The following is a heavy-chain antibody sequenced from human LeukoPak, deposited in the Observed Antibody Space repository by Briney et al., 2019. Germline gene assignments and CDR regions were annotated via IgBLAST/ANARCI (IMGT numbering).Heavy chain of an antibody. CDR1: GFTFSSYS. CDR3: ARDFSAKYGSTGYYYYGMDV. CDR2: ISSSSSYI. D-gene: IGHD3-10*01. Sequence: GGSLRLSCAASGFTFSSYSMNWVRQAPGKGLEWVSSISSSSSYIYYADSVKGRFTISRGNAKNSLYLQMNSLRAEDTAVYYCARDFSAKYGSTGYYYYGMDVWGQGTTVTVSS. V-gene: IGHV3-21*01. J-gene: IGHJ6*02.